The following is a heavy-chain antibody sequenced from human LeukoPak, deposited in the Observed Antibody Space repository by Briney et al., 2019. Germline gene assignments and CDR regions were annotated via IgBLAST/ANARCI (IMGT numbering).Heavy chain of an antibody. D-gene: IGHD3-22*01. CDR2: IYYSGST. V-gene: IGHV4-59*01. CDR1: GGSISSYY. CDR3: ARVHYYDSSGYYPYWYFDL. Sequence: SETLSLTCTVSGGSISSYYWSWIRQPPGKGLEWIGYIYYSGSTNYNPSLKSRVTISVDTSKNQFSLKLSSVTAADTAVYYCARVHYYDSSGYYPYWYFDLWGRGTLVTVSS. J-gene: IGHJ2*01.